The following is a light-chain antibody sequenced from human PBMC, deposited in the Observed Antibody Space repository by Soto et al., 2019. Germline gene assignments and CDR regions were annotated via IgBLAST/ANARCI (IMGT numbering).Light chain of an antibody. J-gene: IGLJ2*01. CDR2: EVN. CDR1: SSDVGGYNY. Sequence: QSALTQPASVSGSPGQSITISCTGTSSDVGGYNYVSWYQHHPGKAPKLMICEVNNRPSGVSNRFSGSKSGNTASPTISGLQAEDEADYYCSSYTSSSTLVVFGGGTKLTVL. V-gene: IGLV2-14*01. CDR3: SSYTSSSTLVV.